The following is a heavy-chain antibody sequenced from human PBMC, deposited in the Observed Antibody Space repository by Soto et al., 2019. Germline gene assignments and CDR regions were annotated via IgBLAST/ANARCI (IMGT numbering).Heavy chain of an antibody. CDR2: IYSGGST. CDR3: ARGHGSGSYYKSLRGGWFDP. D-gene: IGHD3-10*01. Sequence: GGSLRLSCAASGFTVSSNYMSWVRQAPGKGLEWVSVIYSGGSTYYADSVKGRFTISRHNSKNTLYLQMNSLRAEDTAVYYCARGHGSGSYYKSLRGGWFDPWGQGTLVTVSS. CDR1: GFTVSSNY. J-gene: IGHJ5*02. V-gene: IGHV3-53*04.